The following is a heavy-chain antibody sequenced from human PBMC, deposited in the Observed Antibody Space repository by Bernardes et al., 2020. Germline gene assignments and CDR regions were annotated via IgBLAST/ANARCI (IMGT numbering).Heavy chain of an antibody. V-gene: IGHV3-13*01. CDR2: IGTAGDT. J-gene: IGHJ6*02. Sequence: GGSLRLSCAASGFTFSSYDMHWVRQATGKGLEWVSAIGTAGDTYYPGSVKGRFTISRENAKNSLYLQMNSLRAGDTAVYYCARGEKYYYGSGALGYYYGMDVWGQGTTVTVSS. D-gene: IGHD3-10*01. CDR3: ARGEKYYYGSGALGYYYGMDV. CDR1: GFTFSSYD.